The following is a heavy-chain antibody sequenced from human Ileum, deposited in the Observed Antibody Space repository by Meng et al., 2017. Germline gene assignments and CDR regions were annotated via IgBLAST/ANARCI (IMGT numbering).Heavy chain of an antibody. D-gene: IGHD6-19*01. CDR3: ARRDTSGITDAFDI. V-gene: IGHV2-70*19. CDR1: GFSRNTSGVC. Sequence: SSPTLVKPTHTLTLTCTFSGFSRNTSGVCVAWVRQHPPKALEWLALIDWDDAKHYSTSLKTRLTISKDTSKNQVVLTMTHIDTVDTATYYCARRDTSGITDAFDIWGQGTLVTVS. J-gene: IGHJ3*02. CDR2: IDWDDAK.